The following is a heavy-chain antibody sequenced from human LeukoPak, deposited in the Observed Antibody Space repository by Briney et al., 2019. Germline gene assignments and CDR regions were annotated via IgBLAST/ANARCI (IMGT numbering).Heavy chain of an antibody. CDR1: GGSINSYY. CDR3: ARDTSGYRRGSFDY. CDR2: IYYSGST. D-gene: IGHD5-12*01. V-gene: IGHV4-59*01. J-gene: IGHJ4*02. Sequence: SETLSLTCTVSGGSINSYYWSWIRKPPGKGLEWIGYIYYSGSTNYNPSLKSRVTISLDTSNNQFSLKLSSVTAADTAVYYCARDTSGYRRGSFDYWGQGTLVTVSS.